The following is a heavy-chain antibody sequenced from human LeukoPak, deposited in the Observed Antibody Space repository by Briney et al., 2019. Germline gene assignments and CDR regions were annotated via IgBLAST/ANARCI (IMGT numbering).Heavy chain of an antibody. Sequence: GGSLRLSCAASGFTFSSYAMSWVRQAPGKGLEWVSAISGSGGSTYYADSVKGRFTISRDNSKNTLYLQMNSLRAEDTAVYYCAKGSVAGKKYYYYYYMDVWGKGTTVTISS. V-gene: IGHV3-23*01. D-gene: IGHD6-19*01. CDR1: GFTFSSYA. CDR3: AKGSVAGKKYYYYYYMDV. CDR2: ISGSGGST. J-gene: IGHJ6*03.